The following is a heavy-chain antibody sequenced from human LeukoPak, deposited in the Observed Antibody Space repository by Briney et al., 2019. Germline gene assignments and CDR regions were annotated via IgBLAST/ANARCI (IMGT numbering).Heavy chain of an antibody. CDR2: ISPSGDIT. CDR3: AKMTTVITLDY. J-gene: IGHJ4*02. V-gene: IGHV3-23*01. D-gene: IGHD4-23*01. Sequence: GGSLRLSCAASGFIFSSHGMNWVRQAPGKGLEWVSGISPSGDITYYADSAKGRFTISRDNSKNTVYLQMDSLRFEDAAVYYCAKMTTVITLDYWGQATLVTASS. CDR1: GFIFSSHG.